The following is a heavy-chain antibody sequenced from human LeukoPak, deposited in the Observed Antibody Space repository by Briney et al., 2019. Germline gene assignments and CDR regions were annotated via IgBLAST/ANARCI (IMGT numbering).Heavy chain of an antibody. J-gene: IGHJ4*02. CDR2: ISFDGGNK. D-gene: IGHD6-13*01. CDR1: GFTFSMSA. V-gene: IGHV3-30-3*01. Sequence: PGGSLRLSCATSGFTFSMSAMHWVRLAPGKGLDWVAGISFDGGNKFYADSVKGRFSISRDNSKNTLYLQMNSLGLDDTAVYFCARGRAGIAAAGFDYWGQGTLVTVSS. CDR3: ARGRAGIAAAGFDY.